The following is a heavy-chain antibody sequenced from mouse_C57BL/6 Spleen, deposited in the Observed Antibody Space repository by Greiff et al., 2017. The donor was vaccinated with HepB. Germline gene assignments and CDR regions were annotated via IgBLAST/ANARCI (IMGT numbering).Heavy chain of an antibody. CDR2: INPNNGGT. J-gene: IGHJ3*01. D-gene: IGHD1-1*01. Sequence: EVQLQQSGPELVKPGASVKMSCKASGYTFTDYNMHWVKQSHGKSLEWIGYINPNNGGTSYNQKFKGKATLTVNKSSSTAYMELRSLTSEDSAVYYCARETTVVAKGFAYWGQGTLVTVSA. CDR3: ARETTVVAKGFAY. V-gene: IGHV1-22*01. CDR1: GYTFTDYN.